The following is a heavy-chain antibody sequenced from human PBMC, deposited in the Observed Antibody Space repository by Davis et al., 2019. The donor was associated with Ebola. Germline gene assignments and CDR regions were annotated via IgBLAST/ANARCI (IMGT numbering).Heavy chain of an antibody. D-gene: IGHD6-13*01. CDR3: VKTPSSSWYRAKYYFDY. CDR1: GFTLSGFG. Sequence: PGGSLRLSCATSGFTLSGFGMNWIRQAPGKGLEWVSSISSGSTYIKYAESVKGRFTISRDNARNSLYLQMNSLRAEDTAVYYCVKTPSSSWYRAKYYFDYWGQGTLVTVSS. V-gene: IGHV3-21*01. CDR2: ISSGSTYI. J-gene: IGHJ4*02.